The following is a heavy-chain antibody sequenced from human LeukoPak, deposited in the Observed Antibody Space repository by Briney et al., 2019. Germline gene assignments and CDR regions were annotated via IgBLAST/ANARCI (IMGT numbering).Heavy chain of an antibody. D-gene: IGHD1-14*01. CDR1: GFTFSSYA. Sequence: PGGSLRLSCAASGFTFSSYAMHWVRQAPGKGLEWVAVISYDGSNKYYADSVKGRFTISRDNSKNTLYLQMNSLRAEDTAVYYCARDGHVSPYIGRHDYWGQGTLVTVSS. CDR2: ISYDGSNK. J-gene: IGHJ4*02. CDR3: ARDGHVSPYIGRHDY. V-gene: IGHV3-30-3*01.